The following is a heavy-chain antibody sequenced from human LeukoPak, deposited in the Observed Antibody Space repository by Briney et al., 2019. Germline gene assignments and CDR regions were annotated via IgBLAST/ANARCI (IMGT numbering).Heavy chain of an antibody. J-gene: IGHJ4*02. CDR1: GFTFSSYW. CDR3: AKELGITMIVVVITSPFDY. V-gene: IGHV3-7*01. D-gene: IGHD3-22*01. CDR2: IKQDGSEK. Sequence: GGSLRLSCAASGFTFSSYWMSWVRQAPGKGLEWVANIKQDGSEKYYVDSVKGRFTISRDNSKNTLYLQMNSLRAEDTAVYYCAKELGITMIVVVITSPFDYWGQGTLVTVSS.